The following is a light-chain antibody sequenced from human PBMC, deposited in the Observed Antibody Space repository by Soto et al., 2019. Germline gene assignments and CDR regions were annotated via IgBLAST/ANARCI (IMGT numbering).Light chain of an antibody. J-gene: IGKJ1*01. CDR2: GAS. CDR3: QQYAASPRT. Sequence: EIVLTQSPGTLSLSPRERTTLSCRASQSVSNAYLDWYQHKVGQSPRLLIYGASNRAPGIPDRFSGSGSGTDFTLTISRLEPEDFAVYYCQQYAASPRTFGQGTQVEVK. V-gene: IGKV3-20*01. CDR1: QSVSNAY.